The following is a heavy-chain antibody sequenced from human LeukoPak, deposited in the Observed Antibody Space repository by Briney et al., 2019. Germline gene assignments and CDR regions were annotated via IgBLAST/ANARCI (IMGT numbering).Heavy chain of an antibody. J-gene: IGHJ4*02. V-gene: IGHV1-18*01. Sequence: ASVKVSCKASGYTFTSYGISWVRQAPGQGLEWMGWISAYNGNTNYAQKLQGRVTMTTDTSTSTAYMELRSLRSDDTAVYYCARSPRNIVATKFDYWGQGTLVTVSS. CDR1: GYTFTSYG. CDR2: ISAYNGNT. CDR3: ARSPRNIVATKFDY. D-gene: IGHD5-12*01.